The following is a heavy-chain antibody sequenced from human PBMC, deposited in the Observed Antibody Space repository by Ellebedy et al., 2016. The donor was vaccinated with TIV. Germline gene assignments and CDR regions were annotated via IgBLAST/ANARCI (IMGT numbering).Heavy chain of an antibody. CDR1: GFTFSSYG. CDR2: ISGSGGST. CDR3: ARDLLGFYFDY. V-gene: IGHV3-23*01. Sequence: GGSLRLXXAASGFTFSSYGMSWVRQAPGKGLEWVSTISGSGGSTYYADSVKGRFTISRDNSKNTLYLQMNSLRAEDTAVYYCARDLLGFYFDYWGQGTLVTVSS. J-gene: IGHJ4*02.